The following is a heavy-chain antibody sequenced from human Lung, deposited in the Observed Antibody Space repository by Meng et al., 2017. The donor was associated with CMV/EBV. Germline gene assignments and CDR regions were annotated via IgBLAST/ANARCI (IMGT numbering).Heavy chain of an antibody. CDR2: IWYDGSNE. CDR1: GFIFSSYG. Sequence: LGLSCAASGFIFSSYGMHWVRQAPGKGLEWVAIIWYDGSNEYYVDSVKGRFTISRDNSKNTLYLQMNSLRAEDTAVYYCAREFMAFDYWGQGTLVTVSS. D-gene: IGHD5-24*01. V-gene: IGHV3-33*01. J-gene: IGHJ4*02. CDR3: AREFMAFDY.